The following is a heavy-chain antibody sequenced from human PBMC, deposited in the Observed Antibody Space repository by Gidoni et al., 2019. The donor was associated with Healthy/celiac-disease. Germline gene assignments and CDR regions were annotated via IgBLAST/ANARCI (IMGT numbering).Heavy chain of an antibody. Sequence: EVQLLESGGGLVQPGGSLRLSCAASGFTFSSYAMSWVRPAPGKGLEWVSAISGSGGSTYYADSVKGRFTISRDNSKNTLYLQMNSLRAEDTAVYYCAKDGFDCSSTSCYFLAIADAFDIWGQGTMVTVSS. D-gene: IGHD2-2*01. CDR2: ISGSGGST. CDR3: AKDGFDCSSTSCYFLAIADAFDI. CDR1: GFTFSSYA. V-gene: IGHV3-23*01. J-gene: IGHJ3*02.